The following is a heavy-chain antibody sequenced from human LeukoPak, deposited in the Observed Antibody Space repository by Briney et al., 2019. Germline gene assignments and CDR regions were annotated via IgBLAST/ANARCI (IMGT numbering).Heavy chain of an antibody. D-gene: IGHD1-20*01. CDR3: ARGGLGNWNWFDP. CDR2: IYYSGST. CDR1: GGSISSYY. V-gene: IGHV4-59*01. J-gene: IGHJ5*02. Sequence: SETLSLTCTVSGGSISSYYWSWIRQPPGKGLEWIGYIYYSGSTNYNPFLKSRVTISVDTSKNQFSLKLSSVTAADTAVYYCARGGLGNWNWFDPWGQGTLVTVS.